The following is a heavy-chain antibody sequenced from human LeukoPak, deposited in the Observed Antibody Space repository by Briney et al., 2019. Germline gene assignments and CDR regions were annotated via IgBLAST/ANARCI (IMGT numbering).Heavy chain of an antibody. Sequence: GGSLRLSCEASGFTFTNYAMNWVRQAPGKGLEWVSAVRGGGTNTYYADSVKGRFTISRENPKNTLYLQMNSLRAEDTAVYYCARDERAAFDSWGQGTLVTVSS. V-gene: IGHV3-23*01. CDR2: VRGGGTNT. D-gene: IGHD1-1*01. CDR3: ARDERAAFDS. CDR1: GFTFTNYA. J-gene: IGHJ4*02.